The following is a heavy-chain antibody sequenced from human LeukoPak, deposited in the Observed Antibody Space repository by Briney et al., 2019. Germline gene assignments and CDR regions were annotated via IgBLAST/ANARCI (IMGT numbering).Heavy chain of an antibody. D-gene: IGHD3-3*01. J-gene: IGHJ4*02. CDR3: ARDYDFWSGYYSPTRGYFGY. CDR1: GFTFSSYG. CDR2: IRYDGSNK. V-gene: IGHV3-30*02. Sequence: GGSLRLSCAASGFTFSSYGMHWVRQAPGKGLEWVAFIRYDGSNKYYTDSVKGRFTISRDNSKNTLYLQMDSLRAEDTAVYYCARDYDFWSGYYSPTRGYFGYWGQGTLVTVSS.